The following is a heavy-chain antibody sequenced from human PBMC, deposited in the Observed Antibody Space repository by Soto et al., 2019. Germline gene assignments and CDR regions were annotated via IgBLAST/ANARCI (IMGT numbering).Heavy chain of an antibody. D-gene: IGHD2-15*01. CDR3: ARHVLGYCSGGSCYPKYYYYGMDD. CDR1: GCPISRYY. CDR2: IYYSGST. V-gene: IGHV4-59*08. J-gene: IGHJ6*02. Sequence: SETLSLTCTVSGCPISRYYWSWIRQPPGKGLEWIGYIYYSGSTNYNPSLKSRVTTSVDTSKNQFSLKLSSVTAADTAVYYCARHVLGYCSGGSCYPKYYYYGMDDWGQGTTVTVSS.